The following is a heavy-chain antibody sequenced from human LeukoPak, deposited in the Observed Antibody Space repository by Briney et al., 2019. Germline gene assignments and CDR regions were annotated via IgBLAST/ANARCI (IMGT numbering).Heavy chain of an antibody. CDR3: ARVTSSSPDY. Sequence: GASVKVSCKASGYTFTSYYIHWVRQAPGQGLEWMGVINPSGGSTSYAQKFQGRVTMTRDTSTGTVYMELSSLRSEDTAVYYCARVTSSSPDYWGQGTLVTVSS. J-gene: IGHJ4*02. D-gene: IGHD6-13*01. CDR1: GYTFTSYY. CDR2: INPSGGST. V-gene: IGHV1-46*01.